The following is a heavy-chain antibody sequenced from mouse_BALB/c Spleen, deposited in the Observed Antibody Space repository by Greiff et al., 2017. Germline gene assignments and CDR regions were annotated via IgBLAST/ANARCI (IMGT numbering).Heavy chain of an antibody. D-gene: IGHD2-2*01. CDR2: ISSGGSYT. J-gene: IGHJ3*01. CDR1: GFTFSSYA. Sequence: EVQGVESGGGLVKPGGSLKLSCAASGFTFSSYAMSWVRQSPEKRLEWVAEISSGGSYTYYPDTVTGRFTISRDNAKNTLYLEMSSLRSEDTAMYYCARNGYDEDFAYWGQGTLVTVSA. V-gene: IGHV5-9-4*01. CDR3: ARNGYDEDFAY.